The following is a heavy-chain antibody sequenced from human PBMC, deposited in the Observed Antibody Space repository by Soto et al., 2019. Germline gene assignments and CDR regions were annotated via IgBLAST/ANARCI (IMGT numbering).Heavy chain of an antibody. Sequence: PSETLSLTCAVYGGSFSGYFWNWIRQTPGKGLECIGKVNHNGRNNYNPSLKSRVTISLDMSKNQISLKLTSVTAADTAVYYCARGGSSDWQVAFDFWGQGTMVTVSS. D-gene: IGHD6-19*01. V-gene: IGHV4-34*01. CDR2: VNHNGRN. CDR1: GGSFSGYF. J-gene: IGHJ3*01. CDR3: ARGGSSDWQVAFDF.